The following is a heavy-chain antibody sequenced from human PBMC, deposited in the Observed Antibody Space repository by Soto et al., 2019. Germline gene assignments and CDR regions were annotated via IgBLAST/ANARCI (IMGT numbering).Heavy chain of an antibody. CDR1: GFTFSRYV. J-gene: IGHJ5*02. V-gene: IGHV3-64*01. CDR3: ARAGDTAMVIINWFDP. Sequence: EVHLVESGGGLVQPGGSLTLSCVASGFTFSRYVMYWVRQTPGKGLEYVSGIGINGGNTDYANSVKGRFTISRDNSKNTLYLQMGILRVEDMGVYYCARAGDTAMVIINWFDPWGQGTLVTVSS. D-gene: IGHD5-18*01. CDR2: IGINGGNT.